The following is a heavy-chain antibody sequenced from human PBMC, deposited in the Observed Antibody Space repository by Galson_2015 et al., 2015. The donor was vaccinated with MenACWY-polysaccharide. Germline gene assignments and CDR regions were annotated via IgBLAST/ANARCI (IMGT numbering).Heavy chain of an antibody. CDR2: ITGDGSTS. D-gene: IGHD2/OR15-2a*01. Sequence: SLRLSCAASGFAFSSHAMRWVRRAPAKGLEWVSSITGDGSTSFYADSVRGRFTLSKDNSQNTLYLQMNSLTAEDTALYYCAKMKLLSSNFDSWGQGTLVTVSS. J-gene: IGHJ4*02. V-gene: IGHV3-23*01. CDR3: AKMKLLSSNFDS. CDR1: GFAFSSHA.